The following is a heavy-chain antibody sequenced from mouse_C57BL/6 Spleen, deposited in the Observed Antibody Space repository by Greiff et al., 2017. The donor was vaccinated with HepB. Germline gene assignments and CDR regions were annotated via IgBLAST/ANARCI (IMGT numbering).Heavy chain of an antibody. D-gene: IGHD1-1*01. CDR1: GYSFTDYN. V-gene: IGHV1-39*01. J-gene: IGHJ1*03. CDR2: INPNYGTT. Sequence: VQLQQSGPELVKPGASVKISCKASGYSFTDYNMNWVKQSNGKSLEWIGVINPNYGTTSYNQKFKGKATLTVDQSSSTAYMQLNSLTSEDSAVYYCARGGFITTVVARYFDVWGTGTTVTVSS. CDR3: ARGGFITTVVARYFDV.